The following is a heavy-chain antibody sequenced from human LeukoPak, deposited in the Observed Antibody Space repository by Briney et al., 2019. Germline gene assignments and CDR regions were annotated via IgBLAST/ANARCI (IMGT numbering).Heavy chain of an antibody. CDR1: GGSISSGSYY. CDR3: AGGALGNTAMAPFDY. CDR2: IYTSGST. D-gene: IGHD5-18*01. Sequence: SQTLSLTCTVSGGSISSGSYYWSWIRQPAGKGLEWIGRIYTSGSTNYNPSLKSRVTISVDTSKNQFSLKLSSVTAADTAVYYCAGGALGNTAMAPFDYWGQGTLVTVSS. J-gene: IGHJ4*02. V-gene: IGHV4-61*02.